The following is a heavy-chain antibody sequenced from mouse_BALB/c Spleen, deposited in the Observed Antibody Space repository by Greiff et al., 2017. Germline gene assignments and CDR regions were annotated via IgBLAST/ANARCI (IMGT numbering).Heavy chain of an antibody. CDR3: ARGGQRGYAMDY. D-gene: IGHD3-3*01. CDR1: GFNIKDSY. Sequence: DVKLQESGAELVKPGASVKLSCTASGFNIKDSYMHWVKQRPEQGLEWIGRIDPANGNTKYDPKFQGKATITADTSSNTAYLQLSSLTSEDTAVYYCARGGQRGYAMDYWGQGTSVTVSA. J-gene: IGHJ4*01. CDR2: IDPANGNT. V-gene: IGHV14-3*02.